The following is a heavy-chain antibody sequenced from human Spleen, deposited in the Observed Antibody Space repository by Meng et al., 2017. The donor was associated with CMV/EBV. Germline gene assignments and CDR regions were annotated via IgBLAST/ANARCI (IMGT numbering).Heavy chain of an antibody. CDR3: AHLRRAAGWFDP. CDR1: GFSSSTSGVA. Sequence: TFSGFSSSTSGVAVGWLRQPPGKALEWLALIYWNDDKRYRTSLKGRLSITKDTSKNQVVLTMTNMDPVDTGRYYCAHLRRAAGWFDPWGQGTLVTVSS. V-gene: IGHV2-5*01. J-gene: IGHJ5*02. D-gene: IGHD6-25*01. CDR2: IYWNDDK.